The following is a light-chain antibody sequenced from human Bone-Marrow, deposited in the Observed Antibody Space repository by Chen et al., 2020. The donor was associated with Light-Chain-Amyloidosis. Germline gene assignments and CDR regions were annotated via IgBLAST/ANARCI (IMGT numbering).Light chain of an antibody. Sequence: SYELTQPPSVSVSPGQTARITCSGDDLPTKYAYWYQQKPGRAPVLVIHRDTERPSGISERFSGSSTGTTATFTIGGVQAENEADYHCQSADSSGTYQVIFGGVTKLTVL. V-gene: IGLV3-25*03. CDR2: RDT. CDR3: QSADSSGTYQVI. CDR1: DLPTKY. J-gene: IGLJ2*01.